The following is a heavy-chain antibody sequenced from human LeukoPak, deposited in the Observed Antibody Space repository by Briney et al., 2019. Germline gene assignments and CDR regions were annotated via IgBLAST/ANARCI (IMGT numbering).Heavy chain of an antibody. V-gene: IGHV3-74*01. D-gene: IGHD6-19*01. Sequence: GGSLRLSCAASGFTFSSYWMHWVRQVPGKGLVWVARINPGGSSITYADSVKGRFTISRDNAKNSLYLQMNSLRAEDTAVYYCARTGYSSGWYPFGAFDYWGQGTLVTVSS. CDR3: ARTGYSSGWYPFGAFDY. CDR1: GFTFSSYW. J-gene: IGHJ4*02. CDR2: INPGGSSI.